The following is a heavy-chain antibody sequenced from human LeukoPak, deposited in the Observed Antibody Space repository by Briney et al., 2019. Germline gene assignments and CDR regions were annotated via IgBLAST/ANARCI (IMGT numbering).Heavy chain of an antibody. J-gene: IGHJ6*03. CDR1: GYTFTSYY. Sequence: GASVKVSCKASGYTFTSYYMHWVRQAPGQGLEWMGIINPSGGSTSYAQKFQGRVTMTRDTSTSTVYMELSSLRSDDTAVYYCARDYVASSTSIWSYYYLDVWGKGTTVTVSS. CDR2: INPSGGST. CDR3: ARDYVASSTSIWSYYYLDV. V-gene: IGHV1-46*01. D-gene: IGHD2-2*01.